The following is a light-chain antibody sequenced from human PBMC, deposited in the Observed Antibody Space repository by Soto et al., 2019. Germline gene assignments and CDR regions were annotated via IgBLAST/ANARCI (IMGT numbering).Light chain of an antibody. CDR1: HSLLHFNGYNY. Sequence: DIVLTQSPLSLPVTPGEPASISCRSSHSLLHFNGYNYLDWYLQRPGQSPQLLIYLGSNRASGVPDRFSGSGSGTDFTLKISRVEAEDVGVYYCMQSLQTRYTFGQGTRLEIK. CDR2: LGS. CDR3: MQSLQTRYT. J-gene: IGKJ5*01. V-gene: IGKV2-28*01.